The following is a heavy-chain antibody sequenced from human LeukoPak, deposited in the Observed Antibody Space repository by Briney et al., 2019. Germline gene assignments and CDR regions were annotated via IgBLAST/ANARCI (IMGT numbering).Heavy chain of an antibody. CDR1: GFTFSNYA. V-gene: IGHV3-23*01. CDR3: ARDSGWIRYHD. Sequence: GGSLRLSCAASGFTFSNYAMTWVRQAPGEGLETVSSISESGDSTSYADSVKGRFTISRYNSKNTLYLQMDSLRAEDTALYYCARDSGWIRYHDWGQGALVTVSS. J-gene: IGHJ4*02. CDR2: ISESGDST. D-gene: IGHD5-12*01.